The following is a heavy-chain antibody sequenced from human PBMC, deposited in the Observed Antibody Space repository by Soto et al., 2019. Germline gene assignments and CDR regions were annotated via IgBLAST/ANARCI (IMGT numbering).Heavy chain of an antibody. Sequence: EMQLLESGGGLVQPGGSLRLSCAASGFSFSSSGMNWVRQAPGRGLEWVSYISSSSSTIYYADSVKGRFTISRDNAKNSLNLQMNSLRDEDTAVYYCATESWRSTGPAFDPWGQGTLVTVSS. J-gene: IGHJ5*02. CDR1: GFSFSSSG. D-gene: IGHD2-2*01. CDR2: ISSSSSTI. CDR3: ATESWRSTGPAFDP. V-gene: IGHV3-48*02.